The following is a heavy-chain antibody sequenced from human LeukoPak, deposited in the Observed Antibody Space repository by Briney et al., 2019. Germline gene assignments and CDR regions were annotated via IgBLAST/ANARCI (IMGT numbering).Heavy chain of an antibody. D-gene: IGHD3-3*01. CDR3: ARTVLADFWSGYYEYNWFDP. J-gene: IGHJ5*02. Sequence: ASVKVSCKASGYTFTSYDINWVRQATGQGLEWMGWMNPNSGNTGYAQKFQGRVTMTRNTSISTAYMELRSLRSDDTAVHYCARTVLADFWSGYYEYNWFDPWGQGTLVTVSS. CDR2: MNPNSGNT. V-gene: IGHV1-8*01. CDR1: GYTFTSYD.